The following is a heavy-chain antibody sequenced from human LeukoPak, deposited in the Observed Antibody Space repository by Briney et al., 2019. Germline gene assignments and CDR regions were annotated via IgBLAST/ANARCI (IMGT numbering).Heavy chain of an antibody. Sequence: PGGSLRLSCAASGFTFSSYSMNWVRQAPGKGLEWVSSISSSSSYIYYADSVKGRFTISRDNAKNSLYLQMNSLRAEDTAVYYCARDSYCSSTSCYSKGAYYGMDVWGQGTTVTVSS. J-gene: IGHJ6*02. CDR1: GFTFSSYS. CDR2: ISSSSSYI. D-gene: IGHD2-2*01. V-gene: IGHV3-21*01. CDR3: ARDSYCSSTSCYSKGAYYGMDV.